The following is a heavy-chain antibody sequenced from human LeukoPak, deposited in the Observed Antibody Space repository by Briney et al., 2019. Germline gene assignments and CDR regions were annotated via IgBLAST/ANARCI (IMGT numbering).Heavy chain of an antibody. J-gene: IGHJ4*02. Sequence: GASVKVSCKASGYTFTSYYMHWVRQAPGQGLEWMGWISAYNGDTNYAQRLRGRVTMTTDTSTDTAYMELRSLRSDDTAVYYCSRDLPLLWVGELSCDYWGQGTLVTVSS. CDR1: GYTFTSYY. CDR3: SRDLPLLWVGELSCDY. CDR2: ISAYNGDT. D-gene: IGHD3-10*01. V-gene: IGHV1-18*04.